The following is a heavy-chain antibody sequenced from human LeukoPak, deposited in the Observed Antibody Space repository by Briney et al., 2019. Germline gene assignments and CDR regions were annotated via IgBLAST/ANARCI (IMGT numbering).Heavy chain of an antibody. Sequence: GGSLRPSRAASGFTFSSYAMHWVRQAPGKELEWVAVISNDGSNKYYAGSVKGRFIISRENYKNTLYLQMNSLRAEDTAGYYCARDRRYSTGWYLYWGQGTLVTVSS. D-gene: IGHD6-19*01. CDR3: ARDRRYSTGWYLY. J-gene: IGHJ4*02. CDR2: ISNDGSNK. V-gene: IGHV3-30*04. CDR1: GFTFSSYA.